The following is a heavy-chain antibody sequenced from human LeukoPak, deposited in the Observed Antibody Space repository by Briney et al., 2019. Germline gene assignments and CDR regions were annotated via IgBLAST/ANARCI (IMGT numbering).Heavy chain of an antibody. CDR1: GYSISSGYY. J-gene: IGHJ4*02. V-gene: IGHV4-38-2*02. D-gene: IGHD2-15*01. Sequence: PSETLSLTCTVSGYSISSGYYWDWIRQPPGKGLEWIGSIYRSGSTNYNPSLKSRVTISVDTSKNQFSLKLSSVTAADTAVYYCARGVVSDYWGQGTLVTVSS. CDR3: ARGVVSDY. CDR2: IYRSGST.